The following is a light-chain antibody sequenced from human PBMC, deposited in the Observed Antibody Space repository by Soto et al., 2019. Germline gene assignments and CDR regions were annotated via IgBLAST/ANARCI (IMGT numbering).Light chain of an antibody. V-gene: IGKV1-33*01. CDR2: DAA. Sequence: DIQMTQSPSSLFASVGDRSTITFQATPDINIYLNWYQQKQGKAPNILIYDAANLEIGVPSRFSGSGSVTHLTFTISSLQTEDIGTYYCQQYDSLPITVGRGTRLEI. CDR1: PDINIY. CDR3: QQYDSLPIT. J-gene: IGKJ5*01.